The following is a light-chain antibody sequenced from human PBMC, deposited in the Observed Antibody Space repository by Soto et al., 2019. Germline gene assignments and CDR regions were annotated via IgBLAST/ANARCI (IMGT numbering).Light chain of an antibody. J-gene: IGKJ5*01. Sequence: EIVLTQSPGTLSLSPGERATLSCRASQSVTGTFLAWYQQKPGQAPRLLIYGASARAAGFPDRFSGSGSGTDFTLTIIRLEPEDFAMYYCQQYGSSPITFGQGTRLEIK. CDR3: QQYGSSPIT. V-gene: IGKV3-20*01. CDR2: GAS. CDR1: QSVTGTF.